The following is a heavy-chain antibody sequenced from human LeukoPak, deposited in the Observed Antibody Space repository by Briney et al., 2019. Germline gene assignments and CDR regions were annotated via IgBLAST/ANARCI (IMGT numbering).Heavy chain of an antibody. J-gene: IGHJ4*02. CDR2: ISYGGSNK. CDR1: GFTFSSYA. Sequence: GGSLRLSCEASGFTFSSYAMHWVRQAPGKGLEWVAVISYGGSNKYYADSVKGRFTISRDNSKNTLYLQMNSLRAEDTAVYYCAREGYCDSSSDYWGQGTLVTVSS. D-gene: IGHD3-22*01. CDR3: AREGYCDSSSDY. V-gene: IGHV3-30-3*01.